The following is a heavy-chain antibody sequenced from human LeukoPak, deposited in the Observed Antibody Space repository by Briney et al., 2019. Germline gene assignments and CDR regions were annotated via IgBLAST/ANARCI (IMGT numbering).Heavy chain of an antibody. J-gene: IGHJ4*02. CDR3: ARELISSTSLDY. CDR1: GFTFSSYW. Sequence: GGSLRLSCAASGFTFSSYWMHWVRQAPGKGLVWVSRINSDGSSTSYAGSVKGRFTISRDDAKNSLYLQMNSLRAEDTAVYYCARELISSTSLDYWGQGTLVTVSS. D-gene: IGHD2-15*01. V-gene: IGHV3-74*01. CDR2: INSDGSST.